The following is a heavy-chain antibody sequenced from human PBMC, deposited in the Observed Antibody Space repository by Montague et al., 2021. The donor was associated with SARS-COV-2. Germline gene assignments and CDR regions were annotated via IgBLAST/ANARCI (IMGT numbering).Heavy chain of an antibody. CDR3: ARQDIQLRFDL. CDR1: SGSISNDIYY. CDR2: SRYGGTS. V-gene: IGHV4-39*01. J-gene: IGHJ2*01. Sequence: SETLSLTCTVSSGSISNDIYYWGWIRQPPGKGPEWIGGSRYGGTSYYNPSLKNRVTISIDTSKNQRSLKMTAVTAADTAVYFCARQDIQLRFDLWGRGTLVTVSS. D-gene: IGHD1-1*01.